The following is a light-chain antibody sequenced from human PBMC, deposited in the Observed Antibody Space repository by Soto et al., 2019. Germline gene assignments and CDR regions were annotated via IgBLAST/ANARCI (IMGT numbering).Light chain of an antibody. V-gene: IGLV2-8*01. J-gene: IGLJ1*01. Sequence: QSVLTQPPSASGSPGQSVTISCTGSSSDVGGYKYVSWYQQHPGKAPKVMIYEVNKRPSGVPDRFSGSKSGNTASLTVSGLQAEDEADYYCTSYAGSNSFVFGTGTKLTVL. CDR2: EVN. CDR1: SSDVGGYKY. CDR3: TSYAGSNSFV.